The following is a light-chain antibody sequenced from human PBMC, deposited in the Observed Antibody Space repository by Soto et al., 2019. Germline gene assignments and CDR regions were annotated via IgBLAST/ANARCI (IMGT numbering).Light chain of an antibody. CDR2: DVS. CDR1: SSDVGGYNY. CDR3: SSFTSGTTLEV. J-gene: IGLJ2*01. V-gene: IGLV2-14*03. Sequence: QSALTQPASVSGSPGQSITISCTETSSDVGGYNYVSWYQQYPGKAPKLMIYDVSNRPSGVSNRFSGSKSGNTASLTISGLQAEDEADYYCSSFTSGTTLEVFGGGTQLTVL.